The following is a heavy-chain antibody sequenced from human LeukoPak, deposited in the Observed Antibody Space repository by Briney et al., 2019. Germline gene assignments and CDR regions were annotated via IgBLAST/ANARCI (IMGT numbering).Heavy chain of an antibody. Sequence: SETLSLTCTVSGGSISSYYWSWIRQPPGKGLEWIGYIYYSGSTNYNPSLKSRVTISVDTSKNQFSLKLSSVTAADTAVYYCATTDIVVVVAATRTRNNWFDPWGQGTLVTVSS. CDR2: IYYSGST. J-gene: IGHJ5*02. CDR1: GGSISSYY. V-gene: IGHV4-59*01. CDR3: ATTDIVVVVAATRTRNNWFDP. D-gene: IGHD2-15*01.